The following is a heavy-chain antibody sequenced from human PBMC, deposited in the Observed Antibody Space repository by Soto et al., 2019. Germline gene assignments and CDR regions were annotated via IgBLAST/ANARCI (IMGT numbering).Heavy chain of an antibody. CDR3: ARISAGARSAFDF. D-gene: IGHD3-10*01. Sequence: EVQLLESGGDLVQPGGSLRLSCAASGFTFRSYAMTWVRQAPGKGLEWVSGISGSGGSKYHSDTVKGRFTISRDNSKNTLSLQMNSLRVEDTAVYFCARISAGARSAFDFWGRGTKVSVSA. CDR1: GFTFRSYA. J-gene: IGHJ3*01. CDR2: ISGSGGSK. V-gene: IGHV3-23*01.